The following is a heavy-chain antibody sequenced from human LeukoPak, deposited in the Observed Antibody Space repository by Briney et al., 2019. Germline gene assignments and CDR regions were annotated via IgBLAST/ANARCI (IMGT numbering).Heavy chain of an antibody. CDR3: ARGNSMVRGVITFFDY. CDR1: GGSISSYY. D-gene: IGHD3-10*01. Sequence: PSETLSLACTVSGGSISSYYWSWIRQPPGKGLEWIGYIYYSGSTNYNPSLKSRVTISVDTSKNQFSLKLSSVTAADTAVYYCARGNSMVRGVITFFDYWGQGTLVTVSS. CDR2: IYYSGST. J-gene: IGHJ4*02. V-gene: IGHV4-59*08.